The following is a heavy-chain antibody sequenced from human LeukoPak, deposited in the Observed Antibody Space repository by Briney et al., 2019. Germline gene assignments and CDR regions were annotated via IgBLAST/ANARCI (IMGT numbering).Heavy chain of an antibody. V-gene: IGHV1-69*13. J-gene: IGHJ3*02. CDR1: RGTFSIYT. Sequence: SVKVSCKASRGTFSIYTISWVRQAPGQGLEWMGGIIPIFGTANYAQKFQGRVTITADESTSTAYMELSRLTSDDTAVYFCATWGLHFDIWGQGTMVTVAS. D-gene: IGHD3-16*01. CDR2: IIPIFGTA. CDR3: ATWGLHFDI.